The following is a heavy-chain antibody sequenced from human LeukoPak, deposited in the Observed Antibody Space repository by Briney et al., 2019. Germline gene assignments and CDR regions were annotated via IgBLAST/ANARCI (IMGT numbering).Heavy chain of an antibody. J-gene: IGHJ4*02. CDR1: GGSISSHY. V-gene: IGHV4-59*11. CDR3: AREDEYYFDY. CDR2: IYYSGST. Sequence: PSETLSLTCTVSGGSISSHYWSWIRQPPGKRLEWIGYIYYSGSTNYNPSLKSRVTISVDTSKNQFSLKLSSVTAADTAVYYCAREDEYYFDYWGQGTLVAVSS.